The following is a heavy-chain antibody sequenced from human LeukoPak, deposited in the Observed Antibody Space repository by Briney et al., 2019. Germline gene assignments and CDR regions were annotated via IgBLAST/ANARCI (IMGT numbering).Heavy chain of an antibody. CDR1: GYTFTSYG. CDR2: ISAYNGNT. CDR3: AVGDGYHGSGSYYNAQTDY. J-gene: IGHJ4*02. V-gene: IGHV1-18*01. Sequence: GASVKVSCKASGYTFTSYGISWVRQAPGQGLEWMGWISAYNGNTNYAQKLQGRVTMTTDTSTSTAYMELRSLRSDDTAVYYCAVGDGYHGSGSYYNAQTDYWGQGTLVTVSS. D-gene: IGHD3-10*01.